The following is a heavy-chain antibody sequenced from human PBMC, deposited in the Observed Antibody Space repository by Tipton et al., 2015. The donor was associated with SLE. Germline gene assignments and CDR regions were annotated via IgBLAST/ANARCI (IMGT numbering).Heavy chain of an antibody. CDR1: GYSFTGYW. CDR3: ARRPLYSSSWYLNY. Sequence: GQLVQSGAEVKKPGESLKISCKGSGYSFTGYWIGWVRQMPGKGLEWMGMIYPGDSDTRYSPSFQGQVTISADKSISTAYLQWSSLRASDTALYYCARRPLYSSSWYLNYWGQGTLVTVSS. CDR2: IYPGDSDT. V-gene: IGHV5-51*03. D-gene: IGHD6-13*01. J-gene: IGHJ4*02.